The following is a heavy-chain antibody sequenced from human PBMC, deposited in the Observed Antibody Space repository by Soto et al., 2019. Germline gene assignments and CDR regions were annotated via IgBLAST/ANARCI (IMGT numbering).Heavy chain of an antibody. V-gene: IGHV1-2*02. CDR3: AREDRYCGGGSCYYDI. D-gene: IGHD2-15*01. J-gene: IGHJ3*02. CDR2: INPNSGGT. CDR1: GYTFTGYY. Sequence: ASVKVSCKASGYTFTGYYMHWVRQAPGQGLEWMGWINPNSGGTNYAQKFQGRVTMTRDTSISTAYMELSRLRSDDTAVYYCAREDRYCGGGSCYYDIWGQGTMVTVSS.